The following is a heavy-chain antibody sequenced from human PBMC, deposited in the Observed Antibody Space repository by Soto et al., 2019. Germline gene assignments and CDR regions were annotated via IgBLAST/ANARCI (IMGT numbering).Heavy chain of an antibody. J-gene: IGHJ6*02. CDR3: ASSIVVVPAAPGYYYYGMDV. CDR1: GGTFSSYA. V-gene: IGHV1-69*01. D-gene: IGHD2-2*01. Sequence: QVQLVQSGAEVKKPGSSVKVSCKASGGTFSSYAISWVRQAPGQGLEWMGGIIPIFGTANYAQKFQGRVTVTADESTSTAYMELSSLRSEDTGVYYCASSIVVVPAAPGYYYYGMDVWGQGTTVTVSS. CDR2: IIPIFGTA.